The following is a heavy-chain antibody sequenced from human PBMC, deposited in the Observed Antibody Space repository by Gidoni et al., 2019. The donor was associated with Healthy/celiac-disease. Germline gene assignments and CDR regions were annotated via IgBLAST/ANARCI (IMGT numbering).Heavy chain of an antibody. D-gene: IGHD6-25*01. CDR1: GGSISSGGYY. J-gene: IGHJ6*02. CDR2: IYYSGST. CDR3: ARAPAADPSFYYYYYGMDV. V-gene: IGHV4-31*03. Sequence: QVQLRESGPGLVKPSQTLSLTCTVAGGSISSGGYYWSWIRQHPGKGLEWIGYIYYSGSTSYNPSLKSRVTISVDTSKNQFSLKLSSVTAADTAVYYCARAPAADPSFYYYYYGMDVWGQGTTVTVSS.